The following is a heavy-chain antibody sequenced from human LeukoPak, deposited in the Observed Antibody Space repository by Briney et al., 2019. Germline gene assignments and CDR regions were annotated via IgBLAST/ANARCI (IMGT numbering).Heavy chain of an antibody. D-gene: IGHD3-22*01. Sequence: GGSLRLSCAVSGFTFSDYYMSWIRQAPGKRLEWVSYITTTDRTIYYATSVKGRFTISRDNAQNSLYLQMNSLRAEDTAVYYCARDLDTSGYYSYFDPWGQGTLVTVSS. CDR3: ARDLDTSGYYSYFDP. J-gene: IGHJ5*02. CDR1: GFTFSDYY. V-gene: IGHV3-11*01. CDR2: ITTTDRTI.